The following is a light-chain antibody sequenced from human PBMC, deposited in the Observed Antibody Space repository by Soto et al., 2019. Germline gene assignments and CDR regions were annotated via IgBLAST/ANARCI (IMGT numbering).Light chain of an antibody. J-gene: IGKJ3*01. CDR2: KAS. CDR3: QQYNSYAFS. V-gene: IGKV1-5*03. CDR1: QSISSW. Sequence: DIQMTQSAATLSGYVGDRVTITCRASQSISSWLAWYQQKPGEAPKLLMYKASSLDSGVPSRFSGSGSGTEFTLTISGLQPEDFATYYCQQYNSYAFSFGPRTKVDIK.